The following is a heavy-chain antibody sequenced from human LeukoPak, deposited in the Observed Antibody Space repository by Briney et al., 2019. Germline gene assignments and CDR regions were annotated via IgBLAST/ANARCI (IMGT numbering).Heavy chain of an antibody. V-gene: IGHV3-7*01. CDR1: GFSFSDYW. J-gene: IGHJ4*02. CDR3: GRRGSLSDY. D-gene: IGHD3-10*01. CDR2: INHDGSEK. Sequence: GGSLRVSCAASGFSFSDYWMSWVRQAPGKGLEWVANINHDGSEKHYVDSVKGRFTISRDNAKNSLSLQMTSLRDVDTALYYCGRRGSLSDYWGQGSLVSVSS.